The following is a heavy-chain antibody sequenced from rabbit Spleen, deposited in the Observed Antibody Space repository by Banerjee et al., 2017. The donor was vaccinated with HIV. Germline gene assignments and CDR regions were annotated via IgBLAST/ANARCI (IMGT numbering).Heavy chain of an antibody. V-gene: IGHV1S45*01. CDR2: IDTSDGDT. CDR3: AREKSGDAGYDL. D-gene: IGHD4-2*01. J-gene: IGHJ3*01. CDR1: GFSFSSNW. Sequence: LEESGGGLVKPGGTLTLTCTVSGFSFSSNWICWVRQAPGKGLEWIACIDTSDGDTDYANWPKGRFTISKASSTTVTLQMTSLTAADTATYFCAREKSGDAGYDLWGQGTLVTVS.